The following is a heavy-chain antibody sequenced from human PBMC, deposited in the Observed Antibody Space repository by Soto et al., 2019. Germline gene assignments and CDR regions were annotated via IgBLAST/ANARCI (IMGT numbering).Heavy chain of an antibody. CDR3: ARESEDLTSNFDY. V-gene: IGHV3-21*06. CDR2: ISSTTNYI. J-gene: IGHJ4*02. CDR1: GFIFTRYS. Sequence: GGSLRLSCAASGFIFTRYSMNWVRQAPGKGLEWVSSISSTTNYIYYGDSMKGRFTISRDNAKNSLYLEMNSLRAEDTAVYYCARESEDLTSNFDYWGQGTLVTVSS.